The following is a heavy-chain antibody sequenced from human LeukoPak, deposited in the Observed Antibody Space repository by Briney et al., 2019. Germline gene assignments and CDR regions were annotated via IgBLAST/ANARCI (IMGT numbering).Heavy chain of an antibody. CDR3: ATAGPGYGDYY. Sequence: GSSVKVSCKASGGTFSSYAISWVRQAPGQGLEWMGRIIPILGIANYAQKFQGRVTITADKSTSTAYMELSSLRSEDTAVYYCATAGPGYGDYYWGQGTLVTVSS. CDR2: IIPILGIA. CDR1: GGTFSSYA. D-gene: IGHD4-17*01. V-gene: IGHV1-69*04. J-gene: IGHJ4*02.